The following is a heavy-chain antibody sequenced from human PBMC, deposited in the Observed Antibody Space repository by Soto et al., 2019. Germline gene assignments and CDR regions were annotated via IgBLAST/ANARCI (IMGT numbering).Heavy chain of an antibody. CDR2: ITPIFGTA. Sequence: SVKVSCQASGGSFSSYAISWVRQAPGQGLEWMGGITPIFGTANYAQRFQGRVTITADESTSTAYMELSSLRSEDTAVYYCARGGNYYDSSGLGPEYYFDYWGQGTLVTVSS. CDR3: ARGGNYYDSSGLGPEYYFDY. D-gene: IGHD3-22*01. CDR1: GGSFSSYA. V-gene: IGHV1-69*13. J-gene: IGHJ4*02.